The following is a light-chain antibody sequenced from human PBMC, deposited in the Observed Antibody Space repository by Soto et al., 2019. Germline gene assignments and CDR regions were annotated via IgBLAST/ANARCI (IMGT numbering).Light chain of an antibody. CDR1: ESIRNN. J-gene: IGKJ1*01. Sequence: DIQMTQSPSSLSASVGDRVTITCRASESIRNNLNWYQQKPGKAPKLLIYAASTLQSGVPSRFSGGGSGTEFTLTIGSLQPEGFTTYYCQQTYSTPRGAFGQGTKVEF. V-gene: IGKV1-39*01. CDR3: QQTYSTPRGA. CDR2: AAS.